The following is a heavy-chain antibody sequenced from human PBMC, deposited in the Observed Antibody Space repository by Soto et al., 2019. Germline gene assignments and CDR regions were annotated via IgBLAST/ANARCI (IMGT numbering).Heavy chain of an antibody. CDR3: ARDSCTTDRCVTWNDH. J-gene: IGHJ4*02. CDR1: GFTFSTYG. V-gene: IGHV3-23*01. CDR2: ITNSGSGT. Sequence: GGSLRLSCAASGFTFSTYGMTLVRQAPGRGLEWVSSITNSGSGTYYADSVNGRFTISRDNSKDTLYLQMNSLRAGDTAIYYCARDSCTTDRCVTWNDHWGQGTLVTVSS. D-gene: IGHD2-8*01.